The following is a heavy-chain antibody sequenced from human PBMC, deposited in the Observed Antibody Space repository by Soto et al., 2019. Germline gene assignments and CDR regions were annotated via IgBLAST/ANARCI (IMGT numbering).Heavy chain of an antibody. D-gene: IGHD5-18*01. Sequence: SETLSLTCAVYGGSFSGYYWSWIRQPPGKGLEWIGEINHSGSTNYNPSLKSRVTISVDTSKNQFSLKLSSVTAADTAVYYCARDVGYSYGPDPWGQGTLVTVSS. J-gene: IGHJ5*02. CDR1: GGSFSGYY. V-gene: IGHV4-34*09. CDR3: ARDVGYSYGPDP. CDR2: INHSGST.